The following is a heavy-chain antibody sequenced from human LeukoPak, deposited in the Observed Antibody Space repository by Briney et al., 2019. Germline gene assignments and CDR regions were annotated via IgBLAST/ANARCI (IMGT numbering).Heavy chain of an antibody. Sequence: SETLSPTCTVSGDSISSTSYFWGWVRQPPGVGLEWIGTIYYSGSTYYNPSLKSRVTISVDTSKNQFSLKLSSVTAADTAVYYCARLIVGSTLGYFYYYMDVWGKGTPVTVSS. J-gene: IGHJ6*03. CDR1: GDSISSTSYF. V-gene: IGHV4-39*07. CDR3: ARLIVGSTLGYFYYYMDV. CDR2: IYYSGST. D-gene: IGHD1-26*01.